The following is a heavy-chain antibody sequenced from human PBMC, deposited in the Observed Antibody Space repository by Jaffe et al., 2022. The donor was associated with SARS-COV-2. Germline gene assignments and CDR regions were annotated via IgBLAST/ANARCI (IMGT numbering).Heavy chain of an antibody. CDR2: INTDGSDT. CDR1: GFTFSDFW. V-gene: IGHV3-74*01. CDR3: ARQAHTSGYGGFDL. Sequence: EVQLVESGGDFVQPGGSLRLSCAASGFTFSDFWMHWVRLTAGQGLEWVSRINTDGSDTIYADSLEGRFTISRDNSKNSLSLQMNSLRGDDTAVYYCARQAHTSGYGGFDLWGRGTLVSVSS. D-gene: IGHD5-12*01. J-gene: IGHJ2*01.